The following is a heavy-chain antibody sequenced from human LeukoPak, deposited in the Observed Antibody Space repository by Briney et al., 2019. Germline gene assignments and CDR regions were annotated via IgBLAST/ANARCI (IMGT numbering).Heavy chain of an antibody. D-gene: IGHD3-10*01. Sequence: ASVKVSCKASGYTFTSYGISWVRQAPGQGLEWMGWISAYNGNTNYAQKLQGRVTMTTDTSTSTAYMELRSLRSDDTAVYYCARGSITMVRGVTPNWFDPWGQGTLVTVSS. CDR2: ISAYNGNT. V-gene: IGHV1-18*01. CDR1: GYTFTSYG. J-gene: IGHJ5*02. CDR3: ARGSITMVRGVTPNWFDP.